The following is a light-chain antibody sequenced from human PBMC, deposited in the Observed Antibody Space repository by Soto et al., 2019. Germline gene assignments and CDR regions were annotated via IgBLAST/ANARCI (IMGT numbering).Light chain of an antibody. V-gene: IGKV3-11*01. J-gene: IGKJ5*01. Sequence: VMTQSGDALSLSPAQRDTLSCRASQSIHTSLAWYQQKSGKPPRLVIYDSTLRANGVPDRFGGSRSGTEFTLTINSLEPEDFAVYYCQQRNVWPPITFGQGTRLEIK. CDR3: QQRNVWPPIT. CDR2: DST. CDR1: QSIHTS.